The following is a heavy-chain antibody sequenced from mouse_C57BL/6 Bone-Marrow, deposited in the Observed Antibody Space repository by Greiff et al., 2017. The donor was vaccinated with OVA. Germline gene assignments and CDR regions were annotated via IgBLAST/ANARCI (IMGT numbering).Heavy chain of an antibody. CDR1: GYAFSSSW. CDR3: ARILPNYYGSSYWYFGV. Sequence: QVQLQQSGPELVKPGASVKISCKASGYAFSSSWMNWVKQRPGKGLEWIGRIYPGDGDTNYNGKFKGKATLTADKSSSTAYMQLSSLTSEDSAVYFCARILPNYYGSSYWYFGVWGTGTTVTVSS. CDR2: IYPGDGDT. D-gene: IGHD1-1*01. J-gene: IGHJ1*03. V-gene: IGHV1-82*01.